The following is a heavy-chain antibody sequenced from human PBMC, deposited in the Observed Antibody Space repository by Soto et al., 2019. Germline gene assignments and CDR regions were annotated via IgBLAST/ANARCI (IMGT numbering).Heavy chain of an antibody. CDR1: GYTLSDYA. D-gene: IGHD2-15*01. V-gene: IGHV1-18*01. J-gene: IGHJ2*01. Sequence: QVQLVQSGGEVKKPGASVKVSSQASGYTLSDYAISWERQAPGQGLEWMGWISASTRNTDQAQNFQGRVIMTLDTSTNTAYMELRSLRSDDTAVYYCVRCYCSVGSCYACWHFDLWGRGTLVTVSS. CDR3: VRCYCSVGSCYACWHFDL. CDR2: ISASTRNT.